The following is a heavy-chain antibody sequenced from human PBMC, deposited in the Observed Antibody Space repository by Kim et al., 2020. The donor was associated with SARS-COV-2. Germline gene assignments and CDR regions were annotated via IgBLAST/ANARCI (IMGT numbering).Heavy chain of an antibody. Sequence: GGSLRLSCAASGFTVSSNYMSWVRQAPGKGLEWVSVIYSGGSTYYADSVKGRFTISRDNSKNTLYLQMNSLRAEDTAVYYCARDGYCSGGSCYYYYGMDVWGQETTVTVSS. V-gene: IGHV3-53*01. D-gene: IGHD2-15*01. CDR1: GFTVSSNY. CDR2: IYSGGST. J-gene: IGHJ6*02. CDR3: ARDGYCSGGSCYYYYGMDV.